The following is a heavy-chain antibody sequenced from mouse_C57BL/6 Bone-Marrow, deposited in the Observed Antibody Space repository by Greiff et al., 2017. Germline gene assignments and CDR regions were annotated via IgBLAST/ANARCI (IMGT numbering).Heavy chain of an antibody. V-gene: IGHV1-54*01. CDR3: ARYGFGNYYSYYAMDD. J-gene: IGHJ4*01. CDR1: GYAFTNYL. Sequence: QVQLQQSGAELVRPGTSVKVSCKASGYAFTNYLIAWVKQRPGQGLEWIGVINPGSGGTNYNEKFKGKATLTADKSSSTAYMQLSSLTSEDSGVYFCARYGFGNYYSYYAMDDWGQGTSVTVAS. D-gene: IGHD2-1*01. CDR2: INPGSGGT.